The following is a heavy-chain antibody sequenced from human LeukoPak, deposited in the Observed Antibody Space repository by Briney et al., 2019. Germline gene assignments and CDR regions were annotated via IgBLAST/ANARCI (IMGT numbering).Heavy chain of an antibody. Sequence: SETLSLTCTVSGGSISGDYWSWIRQPPGKGPEWIGHVFYSGNTDCNPSLKSRVTISVDTSKNQLSLKLRSVTAADTAVYYCARYKIDYILSTDWFDPWGQGALVTVSS. CDR2: VFYSGNT. J-gene: IGHJ5*02. V-gene: IGHV4-59*01. CDR1: GGSISGDY. D-gene: IGHD4/OR15-4a*01. CDR3: ARYKIDYILSTDWFDP.